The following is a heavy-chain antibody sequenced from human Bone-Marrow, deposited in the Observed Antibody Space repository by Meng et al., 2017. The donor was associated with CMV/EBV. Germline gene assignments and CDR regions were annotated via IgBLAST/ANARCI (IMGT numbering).Heavy chain of an antibody. D-gene: IGHD6-13*01. Sequence: SLSCAAYGFNFGSHWMSWVRQAPGKGLEWVARIKTGESEKDYVDSVKGRFTISRDNANSALFLQMNSLRVEDTAVYYCARGGAWYGNWGPGTLVTVSS. CDR3: ARGGAWYGN. CDR2: IKTGESEK. J-gene: IGHJ4*02. V-gene: IGHV3-7*03. CDR1: GFNFGSHW.